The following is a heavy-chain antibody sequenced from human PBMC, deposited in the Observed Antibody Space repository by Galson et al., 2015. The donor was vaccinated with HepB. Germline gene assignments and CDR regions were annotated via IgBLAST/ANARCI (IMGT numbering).Heavy chain of an antibody. Sequence: SLRLSCAASGFTFSSYSMNWVRQAPGKGLEWVSSISSSSSYIYYADSVKGRFTISRDNAKNSLYLQMNSLRAEDTAVYYCARGVVVPAADRRVSDYYYYGMDVWGQGTTVTVSS. CDR1: GFTFSSYS. D-gene: IGHD2-2*01. V-gene: IGHV3-21*01. CDR3: ARGVVVPAADRRVSDYYYYGMDV. J-gene: IGHJ6*02. CDR2: ISSSSSYI.